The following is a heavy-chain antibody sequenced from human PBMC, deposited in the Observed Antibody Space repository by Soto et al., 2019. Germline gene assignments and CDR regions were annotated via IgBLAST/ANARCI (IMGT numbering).Heavy chain of an antibody. J-gene: IGHJ5*02. D-gene: IGHD3-22*01. V-gene: IGHV3-74*01. Sequence: GGSLRLSCAASGFTFSSYDMHWVRQATGKGLEWVSRINSDGSSTSYADSVKGRFTISRDNAKNTLYLQMNSLRAEDTAVYYCARTYDSSGSRFDPWGQGTLVTVSS. CDR1: GFTFSSYD. CDR3: ARTYDSSGSRFDP. CDR2: INSDGSST.